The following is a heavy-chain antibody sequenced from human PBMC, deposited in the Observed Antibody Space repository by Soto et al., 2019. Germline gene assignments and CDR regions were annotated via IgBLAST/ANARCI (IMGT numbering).Heavy chain of an antibody. V-gene: IGHV3-21*01. CDR2: ISSSSSYI. Sequence: KPGGSLRLSCAASGFTFSSYSMNWVRQAPGKGLEWVSSISSSSSYIYYADSVKGRFTISRDNAKNSLYLQMNSLRAEDTAVYYCARDEFFGDPTGSSQGGARVYYYYYGMDVWGQGTTVTVSS. CDR3: ARDEFFGDPTGSSQGGARVYYYYYGMDV. CDR1: GFTFSSYS. J-gene: IGHJ6*02. D-gene: IGHD3-10*01.